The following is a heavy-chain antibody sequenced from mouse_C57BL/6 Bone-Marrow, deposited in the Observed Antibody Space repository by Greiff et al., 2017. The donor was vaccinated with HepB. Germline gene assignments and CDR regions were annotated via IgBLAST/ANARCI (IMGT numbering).Heavy chain of an antibody. D-gene: IGHD2-4*01. Sequence: QVQLQQSGAELVRPGTSVKVSCKASGYAFTNYLIEWVKQRPGQGLEWIGVINPGSGGTNYNEKFKGKATLTADKSSSTAYMQLSSLTSEDSAVYFCARFYDYENYFDYWGQGTTLTVSS. CDR2: INPGSGGT. CDR1: GYAFTNYL. V-gene: IGHV1-54*01. J-gene: IGHJ2*01. CDR3: ARFYDYENYFDY.